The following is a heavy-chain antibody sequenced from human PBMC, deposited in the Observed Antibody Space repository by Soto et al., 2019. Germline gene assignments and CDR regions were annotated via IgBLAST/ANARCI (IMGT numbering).Heavy chain of an antibody. CDR3: AGSIVVVPAAITESDAFDI. V-gene: IGHV1-3*01. CDR1: GYTFTSYA. J-gene: IGHJ3*02. CDR2: INAGNGNT. Sequence: GASVKVSCKASGYTFTSYAMHWVRQAPGQRLVCMGCINAGNGNTKYSHKFQGRVTITRDISASTVYMELSSLRSEDTAVYYCAGSIVVVPAAITESDAFDIWGQGTMVTVS. D-gene: IGHD2-2*02.